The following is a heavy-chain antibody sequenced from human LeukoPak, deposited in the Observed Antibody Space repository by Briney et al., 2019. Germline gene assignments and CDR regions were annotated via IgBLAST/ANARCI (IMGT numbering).Heavy chain of an antibody. Sequence: GRSLRLSCAASGCTFSNYGMHWVRQAPGKGLEWVAVIWYDGNHQSYGGSVKGRFTISRDNSKNTLFLQMNNLRAEDTAVYFCARDLLRLDHWGQGTVVTVSS. D-gene: IGHD3-16*01. V-gene: IGHV3-33*01. CDR2: IWYDGNHQ. CDR1: GCTFSNYG. J-gene: IGHJ4*02. CDR3: ARDLLRLDH.